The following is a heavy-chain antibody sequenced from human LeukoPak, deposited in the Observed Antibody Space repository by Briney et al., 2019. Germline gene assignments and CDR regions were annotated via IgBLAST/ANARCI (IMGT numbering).Heavy chain of an antibody. J-gene: IGHJ4*02. Sequence: GGSLRLSCAASGFTFSTYWMSWVRQAPGKGLEWVANIKQDGSEKYYVDSVKGRFTISRDNAKNPLYLQMNSLRAEDTAVYYCARTTRSGWVTFDNWGQGTLVTVSS. CDR3: ARTTRSGWVTFDN. CDR2: IKQDGSEK. CDR1: GFTFSTYW. D-gene: IGHD6-19*01. V-gene: IGHV3-7*01.